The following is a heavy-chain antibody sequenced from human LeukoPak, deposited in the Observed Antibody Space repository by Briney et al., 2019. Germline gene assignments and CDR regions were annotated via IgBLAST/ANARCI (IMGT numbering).Heavy chain of an antibody. D-gene: IGHD3-22*01. CDR2: INPNSGGI. V-gene: IGHV1-2*06. CDR1: GYTFTAYY. J-gene: IGHJ5*02. CDR3: ATDDSSGYYSGP. Sequence: GASVKVSCKASGYTFTAYYMAWVRQAPGQGLEWMGRINPNSGGINYAQKFQGRVTMTRDTSISTAYMELSRLRSDDTAVYYCATDDSSGYYSGPWGQGTLVTVSS.